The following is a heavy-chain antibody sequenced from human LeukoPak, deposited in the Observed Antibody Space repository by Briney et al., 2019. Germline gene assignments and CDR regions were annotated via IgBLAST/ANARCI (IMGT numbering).Heavy chain of an antibody. Sequence: SVKVSCKASGGTFSSYAISWVRQAPGQGLEWMGRIIPIFGTANYAQKFQGRVTITTDESTSTAYMGLSSLRSEDTAVYYCARGGSGGLFGYYFDYWGQGTLVTVSS. CDR2: IIPIFGTA. CDR3: ARGGSGGLFGYYFDY. V-gene: IGHV1-69*05. CDR1: GGTFSSYA. J-gene: IGHJ4*02. D-gene: IGHD3-16*01.